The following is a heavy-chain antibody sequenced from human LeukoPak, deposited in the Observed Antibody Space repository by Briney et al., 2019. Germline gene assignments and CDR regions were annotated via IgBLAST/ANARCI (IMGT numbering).Heavy chain of an antibody. Sequence: PGGSLRLSCAGSGFTFNTYGLHWVRQAPGKGLEGVGNVKQDGSENYYADSVKGRFTISRDNAKNSLYLQMNSLRAEDTAVYYCVRDFRFLDDYWGQGTLVTVSS. CDR2: VKQDGSEN. J-gene: IGHJ4*02. V-gene: IGHV3-7*01. D-gene: IGHD3-3*01. CDR3: VRDFRFLDDY. CDR1: GFTFNTYG.